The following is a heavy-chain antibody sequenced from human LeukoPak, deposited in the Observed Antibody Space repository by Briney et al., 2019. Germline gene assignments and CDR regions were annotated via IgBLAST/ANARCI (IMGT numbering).Heavy chain of an antibody. CDR3: ARGDSSVGLSF. J-gene: IGHJ4*02. V-gene: IGHV4-34*01. CDR2: IYHSGST. Sequence: SETLSLTCAVYGGSFSGYYWSWIRQPPGKGLEWIGEIYHSGSTNYNPSLKSRVTISVDTSKNQFSLKLSSVTAADTAVYYCARGDSSVGLSFWGQGTLVTVSS. D-gene: IGHD4-23*01. CDR1: GGSFSGYY.